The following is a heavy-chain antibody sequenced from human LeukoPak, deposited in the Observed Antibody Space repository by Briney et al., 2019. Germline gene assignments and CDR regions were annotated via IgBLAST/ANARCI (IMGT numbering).Heavy chain of an antibody. J-gene: IGHJ4*02. Sequence: ASVKVSCKASGYTFTGYYMHWVQQAPGQGLEWMGWINPNSGGTNYAQKFQGRVTMTRDTSISTAYMELSRLRSDDTAVCYCARITMVRGDNDYWGQGTLVTVSS. CDR1: GYTFTGYY. CDR3: ARITMVRGDNDY. D-gene: IGHD3-10*01. CDR2: INPNSGGT. V-gene: IGHV1-2*02.